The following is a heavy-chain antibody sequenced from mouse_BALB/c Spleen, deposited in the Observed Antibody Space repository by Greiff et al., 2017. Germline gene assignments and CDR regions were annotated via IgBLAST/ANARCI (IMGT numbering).Heavy chain of an antibody. D-gene: IGHD2-4*01. CDR3: ARWDDYGEFDY. CDR2: INPSNGRT. J-gene: IGHJ2*01. V-gene: IGHV1S81*02. Sequence: VKLQQPGAELVKPGASVKLSCKASGHTFTSYWMHWVKQRPGQGLEWIGEINPSNGRTNYNQKFKGKATLTVDKSSSTAYMQLSSLTSEDSAVYYCARWDDYGEFDYWGQGTTLTVSS. CDR1: GHTFTSYW.